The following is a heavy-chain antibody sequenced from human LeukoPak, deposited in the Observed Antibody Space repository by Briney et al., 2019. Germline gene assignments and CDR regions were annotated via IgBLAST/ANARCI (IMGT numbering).Heavy chain of an antibody. Sequence: SETLSLTCTVSGGSISSYYWSWIRQPPGKGLEWIGYIYYSGSTSYNPSLKSRVTISVDTSKNRFSLKLSSVTAADTAVYYCARESDYYYYGMDVWGQGTTVTVSS. CDR2: IYYSGST. V-gene: IGHV4-59*01. CDR3: ARESDYYYYGMDV. J-gene: IGHJ6*02. CDR1: GGSISSYY.